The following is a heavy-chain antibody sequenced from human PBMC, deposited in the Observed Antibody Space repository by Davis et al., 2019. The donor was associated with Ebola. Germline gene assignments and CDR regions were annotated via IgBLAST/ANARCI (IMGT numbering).Heavy chain of an antibody. CDR2: INHSGST. CDR3: AREGYDFWSNWFDP. V-gene: IGHV4-34*01. D-gene: IGHD3-3*01. J-gene: IGHJ5*02. CDR1: GGSFSGYY. Sequence: MPSETLSLTCAVYGGSFSGYYWSWIRQPPGKGLEWIGEINHSGSTNYNPSLKSRVTISVDTSKNQFSLKLSSVTAADTAVYYCAREGYDFWSNWFDPWGQGTLVTVSS.